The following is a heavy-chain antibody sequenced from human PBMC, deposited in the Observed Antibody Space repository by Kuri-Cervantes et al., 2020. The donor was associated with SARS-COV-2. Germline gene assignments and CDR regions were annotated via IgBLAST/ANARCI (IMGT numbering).Heavy chain of an antibody. V-gene: IGHV3-7*01. Sequence: GESLKISRAASGFTFSNFWMSWVRQAPGKGLEWVANIKQDGSEEYYVDSLRGRFTISRDNAKNSLYLQLNNLRAEDTAVYYCARSLLSAWLVMSAFDMWGQGTMVTVSS. J-gene: IGHJ3*02. CDR1: GFTFSNFW. CDR2: IKQDGSEE. CDR3: ARSLLSAWLVMSAFDM. D-gene: IGHD6-19*01.